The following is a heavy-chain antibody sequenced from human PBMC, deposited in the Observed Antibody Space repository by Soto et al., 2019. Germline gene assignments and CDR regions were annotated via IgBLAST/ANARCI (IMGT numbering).Heavy chain of an antibody. D-gene: IGHD3-3*01. CDR2: IYYSGST. CDR3: ARVGKSSGLLEWSKNLYYFDY. J-gene: IGHJ4*02. Sequence: SETLSLTCTVSGGSISSYYWSWIRQPPGKGLEWIGYIYYSGSTNYNPSLKSRVTISVDTSKNQFSLKLSSVTAADTAVYYCARVGKSSGLLEWSKNLYYFDYWGQGTLVTVSS. V-gene: IGHV4-59*01. CDR1: GGSISSYY.